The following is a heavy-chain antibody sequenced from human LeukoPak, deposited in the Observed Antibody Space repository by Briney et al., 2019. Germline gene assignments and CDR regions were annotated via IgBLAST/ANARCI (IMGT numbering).Heavy chain of an antibody. J-gene: IGHJ4*02. V-gene: IGHV3-23*01. Sequence: GGSLRLSCAASGFTFSSYWMHWVRQAPGKGLEWVSSITGSTYYADSVKGRFTISRDNSKNTLYLQMNSLRAEDTAVYYCAKVDYSYNFDYWGQGTLVTVSS. CDR2: ITGST. CDR1: GFTFSSYW. CDR3: AKVDYSYNFDY. D-gene: IGHD4-11*01.